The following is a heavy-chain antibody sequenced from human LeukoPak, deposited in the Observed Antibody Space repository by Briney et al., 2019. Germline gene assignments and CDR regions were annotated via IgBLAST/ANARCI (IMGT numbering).Heavy chain of an antibody. V-gene: IGHV3-7*01. CDR1: GFTFSSYW. CDR2: IKQDGSEK. CDR3: AREAGYSGSWYGNWFDP. Sequence: GGSLRLSCAASGFTFSSYWMSWVRQAPGKGLEWVANIKQDGSEKYYVDSVKGRFTISRDNAKNSLYLQMNSLRAEDTAVYYCAREAGYSGSWYGNWFDPWGQGTLVTVSS. J-gene: IGHJ5*02. D-gene: IGHD6-13*01.